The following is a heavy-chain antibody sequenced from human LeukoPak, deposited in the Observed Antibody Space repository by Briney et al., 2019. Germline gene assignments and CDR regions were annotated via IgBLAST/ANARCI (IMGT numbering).Heavy chain of an antibody. CDR3: AKDGGLWVSAHWGDS. D-gene: IGHD7-27*01. CDR2: IWYDGSNK. CDR1: GFTFSSYG. J-gene: IGHJ4*02. Sequence: GGSLRLSRAASGFTFSSYGMHWVRQAPGKGLEWVAVIWYDGSNKYYADSVKGRFTVSRDNSKNTLFLQMNSLRAEDTAVYYCAKDGGLWVSAHWGDSWGRGTLVTVSS. V-gene: IGHV3-33*06.